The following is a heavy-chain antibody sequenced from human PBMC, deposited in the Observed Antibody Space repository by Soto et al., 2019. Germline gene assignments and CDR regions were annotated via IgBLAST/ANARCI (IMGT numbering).Heavy chain of an antibody. CDR3: AKETYGSGSYRPYFDY. CDR2: ISGSGGST. J-gene: IGHJ4*02. Sequence: QPGGSLRLSCAASGFTFSSYAMSWVRQAPGKGLEWVSAISGSGGSTYYADSVKGRFTISRDNSKNTLYLQMNSLRAEDTAVYYCAKETYGSGSYRPYFDYWGQGTLVTVSS. V-gene: IGHV3-23*01. CDR1: GFTFSSYA. D-gene: IGHD3-10*01.